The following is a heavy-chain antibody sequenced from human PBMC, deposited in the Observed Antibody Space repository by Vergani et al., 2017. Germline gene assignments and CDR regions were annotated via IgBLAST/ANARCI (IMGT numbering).Heavy chain of an antibody. J-gene: IGHJ4*02. Sequence: QVQLVESGGGVVQPGKSLSLSCETSGFIFSDYVMHWVRQAPGKGLEWVAGIWHDGSNEKYVDSVQGRFTISRDNSKNTLYLEMESLRVEDTAMYFCARGLWDCTHIRCSPPSYWGQGTQVTVSS. CDR3: ARGLWDCTHIRCSPPSY. V-gene: IGHV3-33*01. CDR2: IWHDGSNE. D-gene: IGHD2-8*01. CDR1: GFIFSDYV.